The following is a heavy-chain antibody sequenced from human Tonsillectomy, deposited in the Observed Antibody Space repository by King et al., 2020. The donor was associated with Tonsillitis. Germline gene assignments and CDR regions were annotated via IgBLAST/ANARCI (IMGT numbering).Heavy chain of an antibody. CDR1: GFTFSSYG. J-gene: IGHJ3*01. D-gene: IGHD3-22*01. V-gene: IGHV3-30*05. CDR2: ISYDGSDK. Sequence: QLVQSGGGVVQPGRSLRLSCVASGFTFSSYGMHWVRQAPGKGLEWVAVISYDGSDKYYVDSVKGRFTISRDNSKNTLYLQINSLRAEDTAVYYCARDQSSYDSTGYYSDWGQGTMVTVSS. CDR3: ARDQSSYDSTGYYSD.